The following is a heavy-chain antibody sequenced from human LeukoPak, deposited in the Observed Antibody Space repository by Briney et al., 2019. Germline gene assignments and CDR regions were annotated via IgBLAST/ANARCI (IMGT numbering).Heavy chain of an antibody. Sequence: SETLSLTCTVPVGSISIYYGSWIRQPPGKGLEWIGYIYTRGSTNYNPSLKSRVHISVGTYKKQLSLKLSSVTDADTAAYYCARLKGRTLPFDYWGQGTLVTVSS. CDR1: VGSISIYY. D-gene: IGHD2/OR15-2a*01. CDR2: IYTRGST. V-gene: IGHV4-4*09. CDR3: ARLKGRTLPFDY. J-gene: IGHJ4*02.